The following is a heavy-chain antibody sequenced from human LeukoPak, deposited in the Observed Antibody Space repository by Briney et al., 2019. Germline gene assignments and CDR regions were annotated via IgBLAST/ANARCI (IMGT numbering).Heavy chain of an antibody. J-gene: IGHJ3*02. CDR1: GFTFSSYW. CDR2: IKQDGSEK. V-gene: IGHV3-7*01. D-gene: IGHD3-9*01. Sequence: GGSLRLSCAASGFTFSSYWMRWVRQAPGKGLEWVANIKQDGSEKYYVDSVKGRFTISRDNAKNSPYLQMNSLRAEDTAVYYCARTRLRYFDWLLYDAFDIWGQGTMVTVSS. CDR3: ARTRLRYFDWLLYDAFDI.